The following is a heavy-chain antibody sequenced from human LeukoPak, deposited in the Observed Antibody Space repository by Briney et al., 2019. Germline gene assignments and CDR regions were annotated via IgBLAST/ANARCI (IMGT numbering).Heavy chain of an antibody. J-gene: IGHJ5*02. CDR1: GGSISSSSSY. CDR2: IYYSGST. CDR3: ARVEWFGELLSARFNWFDP. V-gene: IGHV4-39*07. Sequence: SETLSLTCTVSGGSISSSSSYWGWIRQPPGKGLAWIGSIYYSGSTYYNPSLKSRVTISVDTSKNQFSLKLSSVTAADTAVYYCARVEWFGELLSARFNWFDPWGQGTLVTVSS. D-gene: IGHD3-10*01.